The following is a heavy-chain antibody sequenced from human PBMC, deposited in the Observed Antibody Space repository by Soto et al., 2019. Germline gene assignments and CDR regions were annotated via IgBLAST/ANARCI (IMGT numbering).Heavy chain of an antibody. CDR1: VFSFSSYG. CDR2: ISGFGDST. Sequence: GGSLRLSCAASVFSFSSYGMSWVRQAPGKGLEWVSGISGFGDSTYYADSVKGRFTISRDNSENTLYLQMNSLRAEDTAVYFCARDAVVVVPAVIRNWFDPWGQGTQVTVSS. V-gene: IGHV3-23*01. D-gene: IGHD2-2*01. CDR3: ARDAVVVVPAVIRNWFDP. J-gene: IGHJ5*02.